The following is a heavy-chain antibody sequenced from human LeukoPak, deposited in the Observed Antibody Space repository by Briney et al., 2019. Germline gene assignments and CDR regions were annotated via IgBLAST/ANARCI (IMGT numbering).Heavy chain of an antibody. J-gene: IGHJ4*02. Sequence: GGSLRLSCAASGFTFDDYAIHWVRQAPGKGLEWVSLISGDGGNTFYADSVKGRFTISRDNSKNSLHLQMNSLRTDDTALYYCAKEGPIAVAGYFDYWGQGTLVTVSS. CDR3: AKEGPIAVAGYFDY. CDR1: GFTFDDYA. CDR2: ISGDGGNT. V-gene: IGHV3-43*02. D-gene: IGHD6-19*01.